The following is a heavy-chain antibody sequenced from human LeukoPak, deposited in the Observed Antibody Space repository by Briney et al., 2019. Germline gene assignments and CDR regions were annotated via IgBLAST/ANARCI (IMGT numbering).Heavy chain of an antibody. D-gene: IGHD3-10*01. J-gene: IGHJ4*02. CDR1: GYTFTDQY. V-gene: IGHV1-2*02. CDR2: ITPNSGGT. CDR3: ASGSGTYSPDH. Sequence: ASVKVSCKASGYTFTDQYLHWVRQAPGQGPDWMGCITPNSGGTNYAQKFQGRVTMTRDTSITTAYMELSRLRSDDTAVYYCASGSGTYSPDHWGQGTLVTVSS.